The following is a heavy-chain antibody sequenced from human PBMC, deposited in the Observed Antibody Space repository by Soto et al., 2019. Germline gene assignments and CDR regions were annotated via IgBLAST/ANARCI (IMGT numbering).Heavy chain of an antibody. V-gene: IGHV5-51*01. CDR2: IYPGDSDT. Sequence: PGESLKISCKGSGYSFTSYWIGWVRQMPGKGLEWMGIIYPGDSDTRYSPSFQGQVTISADKSISTAYLQWSSLKASDTAMYYCARVITGAAAGPDHYYYGMDVWGQGTTVTVSS. J-gene: IGHJ6*02. D-gene: IGHD6-13*01. CDR3: ARVITGAAAGPDHYYYGMDV. CDR1: GYSFTSYW.